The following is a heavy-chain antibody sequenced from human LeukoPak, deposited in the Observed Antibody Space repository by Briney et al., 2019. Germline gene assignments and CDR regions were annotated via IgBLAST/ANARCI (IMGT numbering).Heavy chain of an antibody. V-gene: IGHV3-7*01. CDR2: IQQDGSGK. Sequence: PGGSLRLSCAASGFTYISYWMTWVRQAPGKGLEWVANIQQDGSGKYYVDSVKGRFTISRDNAKNSLYLQMNSLRAEDTAVYYCARDPDYGGSGFFGDSWGQGTLVTVSS. J-gene: IGHJ4*02. CDR1: GFTYISYW. CDR3: ARDPDYGGSGFFGDS. D-gene: IGHD4-23*01.